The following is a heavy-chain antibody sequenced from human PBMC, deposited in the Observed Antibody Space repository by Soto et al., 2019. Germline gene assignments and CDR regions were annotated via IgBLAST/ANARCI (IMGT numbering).Heavy chain of an antibody. CDR1: GYAFTSYG. CDR2: ISAYNGDT. D-gene: IGHD2-8*01. J-gene: IGHJ4*02. Sequence: ASVTVSCKASGYAFTSYGYAWVRQAPGQGLEWMGWISAYNGDTNYAQKFQDRVTLTTDTSTTTVHMELRNLGSDDTAVYYCARSGAYCTSITCLFDSFWGLGTLVTVSS. V-gene: IGHV1-18*01. CDR3: ARSGAYCTSITCLFDSF.